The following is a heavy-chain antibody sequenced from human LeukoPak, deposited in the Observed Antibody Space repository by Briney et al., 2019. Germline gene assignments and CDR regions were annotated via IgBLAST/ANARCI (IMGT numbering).Heavy chain of an antibody. D-gene: IGHD3-22*01. Sequence: ASVKVSCKASGCTFTIYDISWVRQAPGQGLEWMGWISAYNGNTNHAQKLQGRVTMTTDPSTSPAYVELRSLRSDDTAVYYCARAGGYYDSSGYQVYYMDVWGKGTTVTVSS. V-gene: IGHV1-18*01. CDR3: ARAGGYYDSSGYQVYYMDV. J-gene: IGHJ6*03. CDR2: ISAYNGNT. CDR1: GCTFTIYD.